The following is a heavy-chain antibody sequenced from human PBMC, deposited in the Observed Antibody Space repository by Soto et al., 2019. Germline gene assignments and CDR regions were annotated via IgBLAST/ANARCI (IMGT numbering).Heavy chain of an antibody. CDR1: GFTFSSYW. CDR2: INSDGSST. V-gene: IGHV3-74*01. J-gene: IGHJ4*02. CDR3: VITSLVVAAATREDY. D-gene: IGHD2-15*01. Sequence: EVQLVESGGGLVQPGESLRLSCAVSGFTFSSYWMHWVRQAPGKGLVWVSRINSDGSSTSYAGSVKGRFTISRDNAKNTLYLQMNSLRAEDTAVYYCVITSLVVAAATREDYWGQGTLVTVSS.